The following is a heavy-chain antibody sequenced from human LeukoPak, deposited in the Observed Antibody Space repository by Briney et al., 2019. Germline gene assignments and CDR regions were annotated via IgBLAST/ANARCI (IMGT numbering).Heavy chain of an antibody. J-gene: IGHJ3*02. D-gene: IGHD2-15*01. Sequence: PGGSLRLSCAASGFTFDDYGMSWVRQAPGKGLEWVSGINWNDGSTGYADSVKGRFTISRDNAKNSLYLQMNSLRAEDTALYYCARGSGGSCAGGDCYTIDAFDIWGQGTMVTVSS. CDR3: ARGSGGSCAGGDCYTIDAFDI. V-gene: IGHV3-20*04. CDR2: INWNDGST. CDR1: GFTFDDYG.